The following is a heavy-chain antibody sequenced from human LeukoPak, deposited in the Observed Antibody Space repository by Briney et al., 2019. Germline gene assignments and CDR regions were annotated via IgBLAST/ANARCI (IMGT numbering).Heavy chain of an antibody. CDR2: MKPKSGNT. CDR3: ARGHYGSGSRNSYYYYYMDV. D-gene: IGHD3-10*01. Sequence: ASVKVSCKASGYTFTSYDINWVRQATGQGLEWMGWMKPKSGNTDYAQKVQGRVTMTRKTAISTAYMEVSRVRAKDTGVYYCARGHYGSGSRNSYYYYYMDVWGKGTTVTISS. J-gene: IGHJ6*03. CDR1: GYTFTSYD. V-gene: IGHV1-8*01.